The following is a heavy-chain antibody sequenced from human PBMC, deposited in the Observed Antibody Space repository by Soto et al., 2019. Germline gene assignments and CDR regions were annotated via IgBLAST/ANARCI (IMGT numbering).Heavy chain of an antibody. D-gene: IGHD5-18*01. CDR2: IWYDGSNK. CDR3: ARGGETAMYGNWYFDL. Sequence: QVQLVESGGGVVQPGRSLVLSCAASGFTFSRYGMHWVRQAPGKGLEGVGVIWYDGSNKYYADSVMGRFTISRDNSKNTLYQLLISLRAEDTAVYYYARGGETAMYGNWYFDLWGRGTMVTVSS. V-gene: IGHV3-33*01. CDR1: GFTFSRYG. J-gene: IGHJ2*01.